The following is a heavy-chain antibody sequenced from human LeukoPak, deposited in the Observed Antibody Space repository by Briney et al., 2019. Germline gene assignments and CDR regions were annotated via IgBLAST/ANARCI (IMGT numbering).Heavy chain of an antibody. J-gene: IGHJ4*02. Sequence: PSETLSLTCTVSGGSISSSSYYWGWIRQPPGKGLEWIGSIYYSGSTYYNPSLKSRVTISVDTSKNQFSLKLSSVTAADTAVYYCNGIAIVGAEGGFDYWGQGTLVTVSS. CDR3: NGIAIVGAEGGFDY. CDR2: IYYSGST. D-gene: IGHD1-26*01. V-gene: IGHV4-39*07. CDR1: GGSISSSSYY.